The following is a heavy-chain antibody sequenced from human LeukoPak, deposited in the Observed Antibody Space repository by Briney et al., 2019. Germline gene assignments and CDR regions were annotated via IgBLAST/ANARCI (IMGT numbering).Heavy chain of an antibody. J-gene: IGHJ6*03. CDR2: ISISSNYI. D-gene: IGHD5-24*01. CDR3: ARSAVEMATLRYYYYYMDV. Sequence: GGSLRLSCAASGFTFSRYSMNWVRQAPGKGLEWVSSISISSNYIYYADSVKGRFTISRDNAKNSLYLQMNSLRAEDTAVYYCARSAVEMATLRYYYYYMDVWGKGTTVAVSS. V-gene: IGHV3-21*01. CDR1: GFTFSRYS.